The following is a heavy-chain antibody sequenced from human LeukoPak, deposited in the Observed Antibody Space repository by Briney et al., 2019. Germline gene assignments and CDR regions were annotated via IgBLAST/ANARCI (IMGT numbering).Heavy chain of an antibody. V-gene: IGHV4-4*07. J-gene: IGHJ3*02. Sequence: PSETLSLTCTLSGGSISSYYWSWIRQPAGKGLQWIGRIYTSGSTNYNPSLKSRVTMSVDTSKNQFSLKLSSVTAADTAVYYCARVGGATDDAFDIWGQGTMVTVSS. D-gene: IGHD1-26*01. CDR1: GGSISSYY. CDR3: ARVGGATDDAFDI. CDR2: IYTSGST.